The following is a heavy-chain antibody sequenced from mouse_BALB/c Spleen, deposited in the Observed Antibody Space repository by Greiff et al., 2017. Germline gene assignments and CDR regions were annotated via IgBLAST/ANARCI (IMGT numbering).Heavy chain of an antibody. Sequence: VQLQQSGAELVKPGASVKLSCKASGFNIKDYYMHWVKQRPEQGLEWIGWIDPENGDTEYAPKFQGKATMTADTSSNTAYLQLSSLTSEDTAVYYCNAFYYGNYGRAMDYWGQGTSVTVSS. CDR3: NAFYYGNYGRAMDY. CDR1: GFNIKDYY. D-gene: IGHD2-1*01. CDR2: IDPENGDT. V-gene: IGHV14-4*02. J-gene: IGHJ4*01.